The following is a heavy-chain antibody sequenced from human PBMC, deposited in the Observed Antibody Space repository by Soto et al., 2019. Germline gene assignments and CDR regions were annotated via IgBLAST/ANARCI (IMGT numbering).Heavy chain of an antibody. CDR3: ARDYYGSGKKGVYNWFDP. CDR1: GDSVSSNSAA. J-gene: IGHJ5*02. Sequence: SQTLSLTFAISGDSVSSNSAAWNLIRQSPSRGLEWLGRTYYRSKWYNDYAVSVKSRITINPDTSKNQFSLQLNSVTPEDTAVYYCARDYYGSGKKGVYNWFDPWGQGTLVTVS. V-gene: IGHV6-1*01. D-gene: IGHD3-10*01. CDR2: TYYRSKWYN.